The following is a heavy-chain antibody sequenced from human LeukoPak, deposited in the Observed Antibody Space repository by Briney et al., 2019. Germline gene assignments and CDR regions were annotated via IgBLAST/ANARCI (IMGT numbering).Heavy chain of an antibody. V-gene: IGHV3-21*01. CDR1: GFTFTRYT. J-gene: IGHJ4*02. CDR2: IGSSSTFI. CDR3: AKAHPGFDY. Sequence: GGSLRLSCAASGFTFTRYTMNWVRQAPGKGLEWVSSIGSSSTFIYYADSVKGRFTISRDNAKNSLFLQMNSLRVDDTAVYYCAKAHPGFDYWGQGTLVTVSS.